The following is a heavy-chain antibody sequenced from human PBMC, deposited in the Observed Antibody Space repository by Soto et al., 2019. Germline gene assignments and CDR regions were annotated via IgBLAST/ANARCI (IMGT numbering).Heavy chain of an antibody. CDR3: AKGSGYDSRSSYYYYGMDV. CDR1: GFTFSSYA. J-gene: IGHJ6*02. D-gene: IGHD5-12*01. CDR2: ISGSGGST. Sequence: PVGSLRLSCAASGFTFSSYAMSWVRQAPGKGLEWVSAISGSGGSTYYADSVKGRFTISRDNSKNTLYLQMNSLRAEDTAVYYCAKGSGYDSRSSYYYYGMDVWGQGTTVTVSS. V-gene: IGHV3-23*01.